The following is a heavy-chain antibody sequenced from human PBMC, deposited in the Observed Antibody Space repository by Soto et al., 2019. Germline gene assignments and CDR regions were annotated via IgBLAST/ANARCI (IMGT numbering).Heavy chain of an antibody. CDR3: ARGRYGDC. D-gene: IGHD1-1*01. V-gene: IGHV1-18*01. Sequence: QVHLVQSGAEVKKPGASVKVSCKGSGYDFTTYGITWVRQAPGQGLEWMAWISAHNGNTDYAQKLQGRVTVTRDTSRSTAYMELRRLRSDDSAMDDCARGRYGDCWGQGALVTVSS. CDR1: GYDFTTYG. CDR2: ISAHNGNT. J-gene: IGHJ4*02.